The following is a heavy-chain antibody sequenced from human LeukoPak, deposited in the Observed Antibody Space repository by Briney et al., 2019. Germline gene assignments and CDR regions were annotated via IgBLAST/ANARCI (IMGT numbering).Heavy chain of an antibody. V-gene: IGHV3-30*18. Sequence: GGSLRLSCAASGFPFSSYSMTWVRQAPGKGLEWVAVISYDGSNKYYADSVKGRFTISRDNSKNTLYLQMNSLRAEDTAVYYCAKSYYDFWSGYYSLPHYFDYWGQGTLVTVSS. D-gene: IGHD3-3*01. J-gene: IGHJ4*02. CDR3: AKSYYDFWSGYYSLPHYFDY. CDR1: GFPFSSYS. CDR2: ISYDGSNK.